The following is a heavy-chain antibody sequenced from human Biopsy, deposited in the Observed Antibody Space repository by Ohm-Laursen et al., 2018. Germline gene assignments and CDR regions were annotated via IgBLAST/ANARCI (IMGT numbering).Heavy chain of an antibody. D-gene: IGHD1-26*01. V-gene: IGHV4-4*07. Sequence: SHTLSLTCTVSGDSIRNYYWSWIRQAAGKGLEWIGRLYPVGATNYNPSLKSRVTMSVDTSKNPFSLNLNSVTAADTAVYYCAGIVLGPTNDAFDIWGQGTMVAVSS. CDR3: AGIVLGPTNDAFDI. J-gene: IGHJ3*02. CDR1: GDSIRNYY. CDR2: LYPVGAT.